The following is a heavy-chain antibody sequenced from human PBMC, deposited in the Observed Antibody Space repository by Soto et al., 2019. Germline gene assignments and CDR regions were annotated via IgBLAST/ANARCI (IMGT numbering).Heavy chain of an antibody. CDR3: AKDLLGYCSGGRCYSSAFDI. V-gene: IGHV3-30*18. J-gene: IGHJ3*02. CDR2: ISYDGNNK. D-gene: IGHD2-15*01. CDR1: GFTFSSYG. Sequence: QVQLVESGGGVVQPGWSLRLSCAASGFTFSSYGMHWVRQAPGKGLEWVAVISYDGNNKYYADSVKGRFTISRDNSKDTLYLQMNSLGAEDTAVYYCAKDLLGYCSGGRCYSSAFDIWGQGTMVTVSS.